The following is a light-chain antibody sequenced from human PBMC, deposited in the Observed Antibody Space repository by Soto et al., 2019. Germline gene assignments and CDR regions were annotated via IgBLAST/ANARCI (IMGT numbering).Light chain of an antibody. V-gene: IGLV2-14*01. J-gene: IGLJ1*01. Sequence: QSALTQPASVSGSPRQSITISCTGTSNDVGGYNYVSWYQQHPGKAPKVMIYEVSNRPSGVSNRFSGSKSVNTASLTISGLQGDDEADYYCCSYRNSSTYVFGTGTKVTVL. CDR3: CSYRNSSTYV. CDR1: SNDVGGYNY. CDR2: EVS.